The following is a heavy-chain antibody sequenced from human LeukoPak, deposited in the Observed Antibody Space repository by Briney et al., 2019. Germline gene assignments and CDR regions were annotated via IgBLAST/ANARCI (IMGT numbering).Heavy chain of an antibody. CDR3: VRHIADSSHDAFDS. V-gene: IGHV4-59*08. J-gene: IGHJ3*01. D-gene: IGHD2-15*01. Sequence: PSETLSLICTVSGGSINNYYWSWIRQPPGKGLERIAYIYYSGNTNYNPSLKSRVTISVDTSKNQFSLKVSSVTAADTALYYCVRHIADSSHDAFDSWGQGSTVTVSP. CDR1: GGSINNYY. CDR2: IYYSGNT.